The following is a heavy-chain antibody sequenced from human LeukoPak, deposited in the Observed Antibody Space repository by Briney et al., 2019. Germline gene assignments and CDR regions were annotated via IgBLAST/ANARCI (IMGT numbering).Heavy chain of an antibody. D-gene: IGHD2-21*01. V-gene: IGHV3-7*01. CDR3: VRDCGGKEAAADY. J-gene: IGHJ4*02. CDR1: GFTFSRYQ. CDR2: VEQDGDKK. Sequence: GGSLRLSCAASGFTFSRYQMTWGRQAPGEGLEWVAKVEQDGDKKYYVDSVEGRFTISRDNVKNSLYLEMNSLRVEDTAVYFCVRDCGGKEAAADYWGQGTLVTVSS.